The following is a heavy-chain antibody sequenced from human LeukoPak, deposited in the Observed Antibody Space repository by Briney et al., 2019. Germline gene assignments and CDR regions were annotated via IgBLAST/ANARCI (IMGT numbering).Heavy chain of an antibody. J-gene: IGHJ5*02. V-gene: IGHV4-34*01. CDR3: ARTFFGGSAARLNWFDP. D-gene: IGHD3-3*01. CDR2: INHSGST. Sequence: ASETLSLTCAVYGGSFSSYYWSWIRQPPGKGLEWIGEINHSGSTNYNPSLKSRVTISVDTSKTQFSLKLSSVTAAATAVYYFARTFFGGSAARLNWFDPWGQGTLVTVSS. CDR1: GGSFSSYY.